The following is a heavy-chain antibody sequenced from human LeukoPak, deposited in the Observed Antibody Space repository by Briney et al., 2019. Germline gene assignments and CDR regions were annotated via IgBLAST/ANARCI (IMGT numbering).Heavy chain of an antibody. D-gene: IGHD3-10*01. Sequence: SETLSLTCAVYGGSFSGYYWSWIRQPPGKGLEWIGEINNSGSTNYNPSLKSRVTISVDTSKNQFSLKLSSVTAADTAVYYCASRFGEFDYWGQGTLVTVSS. CDR3: ASRFGEFDY. CDR1: GGSFSGYY. CDR2: INNSGST. V-gene: IGHV4-34*01. J-gene: IGHJ4*02.